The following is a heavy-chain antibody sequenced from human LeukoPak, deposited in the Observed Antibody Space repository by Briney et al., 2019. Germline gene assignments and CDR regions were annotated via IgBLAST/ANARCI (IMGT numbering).Heavy chain of an antibody. D-gene: IGHD5-18*01. J-gene: IGHJ4*02. V-gene: IGHV3-21*01. Sequence: PGGSLRLSCVASGFTFNNYSMNWVRQAPGKGLEWVSVISSSSNYIYYADSVKGRFTISRDNAKNSLYLQMNSLRAEDTAVYYCARSVQNTAFDYWGQGTLVTVSS. CDR3: ARSVQNTAFDY. CDR1: GFTFNNYS. CDR2: ISSSSNYI.